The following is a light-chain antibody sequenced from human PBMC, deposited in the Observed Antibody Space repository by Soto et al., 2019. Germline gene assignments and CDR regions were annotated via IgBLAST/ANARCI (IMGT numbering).Light chain of an antibody. CDR1: QSVSSN. Sequence: EIVMTQSPATQSVSPGERATLSCRASQSVSSNLAWYQQKPGQAPRLLIYGASTRATGIPARFSGSGSGTEFILTISSLQSEDFAVYYCQQYGSSLITFGQGTRLEIK. J-gene: IGKJ5*01. CDR2: GAS. CDR3: QQYGSSLIT. V-gene: IGKV3-15*01.